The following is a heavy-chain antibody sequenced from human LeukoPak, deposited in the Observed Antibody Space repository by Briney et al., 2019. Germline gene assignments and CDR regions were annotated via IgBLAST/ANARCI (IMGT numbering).Heavy chain of an antibody. J-gene: IGHJ6*02. CDR1: GYSFTSYW. CDR3: ARHSSYYDSSGYHYYYYGMDV. Sequence: GESLKISCKGSGYSFTSYWIGWVRQMPGKGLEWMGIIYPGDSDTRYSPSFQGQVTISADKSISTAYLQWSSLKASDTAMYYCARHSSYYDSSGYHYYYYGMDVWGQGTTVTVSS. D-gene: IGHD3-22*01. V-gene: IGHV5-51*01. CDR2: IYPGDSDT.